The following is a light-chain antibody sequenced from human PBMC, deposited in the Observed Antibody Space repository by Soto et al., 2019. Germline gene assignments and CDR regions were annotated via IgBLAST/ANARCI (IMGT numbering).Light chain of an antibody. CDR2: DAS. V-gene: IGKV3-11*01. J-gene: IGKJ5*01. CDR3: QQRSNWPS. CDR1: QSVSFY. Sequence: ETMLTQSPATLSLSPGERATLSCRASQSVSFYLAWYQQKPGQAPRLLIYDASNRATGIPARFSGSGSGTDFTLTISSLEPEDFAVYYCQQRSNWPSFGQGTRLEIK.